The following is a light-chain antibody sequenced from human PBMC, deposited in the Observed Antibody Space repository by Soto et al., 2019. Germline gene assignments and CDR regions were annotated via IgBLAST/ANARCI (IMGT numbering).Light chain of an antibody. V-gene: IGKV3-15*01. Sequence: EVVMTQSPAALSVSPGERATLSCRASQSVSSDLAWYQQKPGQSPRLLIFHASDRETGVPARISGSGSGTEFTLTISSLQSEDFAVYYCQQYSHWTRTLGQGTKVDIK. J-gene: IGKJ1*01. CDR1: QSVSSD. CDR3: QQYSHWTRT. CDR2: HAS.